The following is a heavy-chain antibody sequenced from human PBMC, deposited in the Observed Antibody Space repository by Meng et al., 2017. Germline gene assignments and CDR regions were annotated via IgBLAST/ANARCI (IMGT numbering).Heavy chain of an antibody. CDR2: IRSKAYGGTT. V-gene: IGHV3-49*03. Sequence: GESLKISCTASGFTFGDYAMSWFRRAPGKGLEWVGFIRSKAYGGTTEYAASVKGRFTISRDDSKSIAYLQMNSLKTEDTAVYYCTRRMGVWGSYRSRGGGFDYWGQGTLVTVSS. CDR1: GFTFGDYA. D-gene: IGHD3-16*02. J-gene: IGHJ4*02. CDR3: TRRMGVWGSYRSRGGGFDY.